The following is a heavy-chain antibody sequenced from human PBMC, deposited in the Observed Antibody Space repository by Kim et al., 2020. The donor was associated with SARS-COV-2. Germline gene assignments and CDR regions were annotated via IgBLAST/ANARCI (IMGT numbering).Heavy chain of an antibody. Sequence: TNYNPAPTSRVNISVDTSKNQFSLKLSSVTAADTAVYYCARVGVYGGFDYWGQGTLVTVSS. J-gene: IGHJ4*02. V-gene: IGHV4-59*01. D-gene: IGHD3-16*01. CDR3: ARVGVYGGFDY. CDR2: T.